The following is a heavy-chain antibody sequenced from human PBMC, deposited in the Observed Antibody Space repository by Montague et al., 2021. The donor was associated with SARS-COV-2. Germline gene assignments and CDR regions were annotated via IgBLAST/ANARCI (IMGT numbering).Heavy chain of an antibody. CDR2: ISSSGSTI. V-gene: IGHV3-48*03. D-gene: IGHD3/OR15-3a*01. Sequence: SLRLSCAASGFTFSSYEMNWVRQAPGKGLEWVSYISSSGSTIYYADSVKGRFTISRDNAKNSLYLQMNSLRAEDTAVYYCARDGDHWTSPSPDDYWGQGTLVTVSS. J-gene: IGHJ4*02. CDR3: ARDGDHWTSPSPDDY. CDR1: GFTFSSYE.